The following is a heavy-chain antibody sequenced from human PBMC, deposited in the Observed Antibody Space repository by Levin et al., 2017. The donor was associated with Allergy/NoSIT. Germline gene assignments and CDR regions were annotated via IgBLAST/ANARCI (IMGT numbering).Heavy chain of an antibody. V-gene: IGHV1-2*02. D-gene: IGHD1-14*01. CDR2: IKPNSGDT. CDR3: ASYPQSGPIWFDP. J-gene: IGHJ5*02. Sequence: ASVKVSCKASGYTFTGYYMHWVRQAPGQGLEWMGWIKPNSGDTIYAQKFQGRVTMTRDTSVSTAYMELRRLRSDDTAVYYCASYPQSGPIWFDPWGQGTLVTVSS. CDR1: GYTFTGYY.